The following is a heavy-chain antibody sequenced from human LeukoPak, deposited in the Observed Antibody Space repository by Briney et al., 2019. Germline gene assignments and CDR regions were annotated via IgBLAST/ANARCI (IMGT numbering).Heavy chain of an antibody. CDR3: AKDGNSGYDFYFFDY. J-gene: IGHJ4*02. V-gene: IGHV3-30*02. D-gene: IGHD5-12*01. CDR2: IRYDGSNK. CDR1: GFTFSSYG. Sequence: GGSLRLSCAASGFTFSSYGMHWVRQAPGKGLEWVAFIRYDGSNKYYADSVKGRFTISRDNSKNTLYLQMNSLRAEDKAVYYCAKDGNSGYDFYFFDYWGQGTLVTVSS.